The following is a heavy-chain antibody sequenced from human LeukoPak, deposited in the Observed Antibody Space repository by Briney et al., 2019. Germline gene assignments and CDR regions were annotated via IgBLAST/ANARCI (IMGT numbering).Heavy chain of an antibody. J-gene: IGHJ3*01. CDR2: ISSRSSTI. V-gene: IGHV3-48*04. CDR1: GFTFSSYW. CDR3: ARETAFDF. Sequence: PGGSLRLSCAASGFTFSSYWMSWVRQAPGKGPEWVSYISSRSSTIYYADSVKGRFTISRDNAKNSLYLQMNSLRAEDSAVYYCARETAFDFWGQGTVVTVSS.